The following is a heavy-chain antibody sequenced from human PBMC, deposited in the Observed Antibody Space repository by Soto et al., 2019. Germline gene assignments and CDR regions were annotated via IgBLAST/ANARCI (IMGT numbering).Heavy chain of an antibody. V-gene: IGHV1-58*01. CDR1: GFPFTSSA. CDR3: AADVLGIGHY. D-gene: IGHD3-16*01. Sequence: SVKVSCKASGFPFTSSAVQWVRQARGQRLEWIGWIVVGSGNTNSAQKFQERVTITRDMATSTADMELSSRRSEDTAVYYCAADVLGIGHYWGQGTLVTVSS. J-gene: IGHJ4*02. CDR2: IVVGSGNT.